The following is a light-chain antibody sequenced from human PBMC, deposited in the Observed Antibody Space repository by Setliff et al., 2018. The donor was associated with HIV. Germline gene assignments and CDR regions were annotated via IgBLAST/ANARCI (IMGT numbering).Light chain of an antibody. J-gene: IGLJ1*01. Sequence: QSALAQPASVSGSPGQSITISCTGTSSDVGSYNLVSWYQQHPGKAPKLMIYEVSKRPSGVSNRFSGSKSGNTASLTISGLQAEDEADYYCCSYANSDVFIFGSGTKVTVL. V-gene: IGLV2-23*02. CDR2: EVS. CDR3: CSYANSDVFI. CDR1: SSDVGSYNL.